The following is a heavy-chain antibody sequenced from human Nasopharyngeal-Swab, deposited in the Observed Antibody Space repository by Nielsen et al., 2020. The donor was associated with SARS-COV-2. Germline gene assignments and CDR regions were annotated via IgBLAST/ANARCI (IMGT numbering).Heavy chain of an antibody. Sequence: SETLSLTCTVSGGSVSRGSHYWTWIRQPPGKELEWIGYIFYTGNTNYNPSLESRVTMSIDTSKNQFSLKLSSATAADMAVYYCARDRGDLRKYHFDSWGQGTQIAVSS. J-gene: IGHJ4*02. CDR2: IFYTGNT. CDR1: GGSVSRGSHY. D-gene: IGHD2-2*01. CDR3: ARDRGDLRKYHFDS. V-gene: IGHV4-61*01.